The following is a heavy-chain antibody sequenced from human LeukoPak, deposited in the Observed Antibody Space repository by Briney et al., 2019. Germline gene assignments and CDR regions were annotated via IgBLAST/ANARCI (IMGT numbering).Heavy chain of an antibody. CDR2: IYFSGTT. D-gene: IGHD6-13*01. Sequence: SETLSDPCTVSGDSISTYYWTWIRQPPGKGLEWIGYIYFSGTTKYNPSLESRVTISVDTSKNQFSLKLSSVTAADTAVYYCARRRAEGGSNGHSNWFDPWGQGVLVTVSS. V-gene: IGHV4-59*08. CDR1: GDSISTYY. CDR3: ARRRAEGGSNGHSNWFDP. J-gene: IGHJ5*02.